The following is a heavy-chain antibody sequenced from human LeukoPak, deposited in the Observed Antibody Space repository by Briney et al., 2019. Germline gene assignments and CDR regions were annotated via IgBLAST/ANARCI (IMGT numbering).Heavy chain of an antibody. J-gene: IGHJ4*02. CDR2: ISWNSGSI. CDR1: GFTFDDYA. CDR3: AKGGVVGTRYYFDS. D-gene: IGHD2-15*01. V-gene: IGHV3-9*01. Sequence: PGRSLRLSCAASGFTFDDYAMHWVRQAPGKGLEWVSGISWNSGSIGYVDSVKGRFTISRDNAKNSLYLQMNSLRAEDTAVYYCAKGGVVGTRYYFDSWGQGTLVTVSS.